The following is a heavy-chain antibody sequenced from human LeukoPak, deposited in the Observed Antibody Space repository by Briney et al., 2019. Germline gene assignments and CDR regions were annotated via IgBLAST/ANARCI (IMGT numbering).Heavy chain of an antibody. CDR2: FDPEDGET. V-gene: IGHV1-24*01. CDR3: ATDRGPRSQWELLRPFDY. J-gene: IGHJ4*02. Sequence: SVKVSCKVSGYNLTELSMHWVRQAPGKGLEWMGGFDPEDGETIYAQKFQGRVTMTEDTSTDTAYMELSSLRSEDTAVYYCATDRGPRSQWELLRPFDYWGQGTLVTVSS. CDR1: GYNLTELS. D-gene: IGHD1-26*01.